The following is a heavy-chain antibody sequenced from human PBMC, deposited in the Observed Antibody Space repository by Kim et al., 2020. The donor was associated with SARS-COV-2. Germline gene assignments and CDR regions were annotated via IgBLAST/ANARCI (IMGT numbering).Heavy chain of an antibody. CDR2: IYHSGSS. J-gene: IGHJ4*02. V-gene: IGHV4-4*02. Sequence: SETLSLTCAVSGGSISSSNWWSWVRQPPGKGLEWIGEIYHSGSSNYNPSLKSRVTISVDKSKNQFSLKLSSVTAADTAVYYCARRLVRGVIIMSYFDYWGQGTLVTVSS. D-gene: IGHD3-10*01. CDR3: ARRLVRGVIIMSYFDY. CDR1: GGSISSSNW.